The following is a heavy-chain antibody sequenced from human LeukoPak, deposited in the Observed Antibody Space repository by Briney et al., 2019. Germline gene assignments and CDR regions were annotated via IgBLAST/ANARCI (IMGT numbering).Heavy chain of an antibody. J-gene: IGHJ4*02. CDR1: GFTFSSYG. CDR3: VKPHFDY. CDR2: IRLDGSNK. V-gene: IGHV3-30*02. Sequence: GGSLRLSCAASGFTFSSYGMHWVRQAPGKGLEWVAFIRLDGSNKYYADSVKGRFTISRDNSKNTLYLQMNSLRGDDTAVYYCVKPHFDYWGQGTLVTVSS.